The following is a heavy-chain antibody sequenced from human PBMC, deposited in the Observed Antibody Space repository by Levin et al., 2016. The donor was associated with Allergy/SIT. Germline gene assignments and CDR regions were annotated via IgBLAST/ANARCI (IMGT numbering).Heavy chain of an antibody. J-gene: IGHJ4*01. Sequence: SGPTLVKPTQTLTLTCTFSGFSLTTTKMCVSWIRQPPGKALEWLALIDWDDDQYYSSSLKNRLTISKGASTDQVVLTMTNMDPEDTATYYCARIRDYYYDNNTYRRGVFDYWGQGALVTVSS. V-gene: IGHV2-70*01. CDR2: IDWDDDQ. CDR3: ARIRDYYYDNNTYRRGVFDY. D-gene: IGHD3-22*01. CDR1: GFSLTTTKMC.